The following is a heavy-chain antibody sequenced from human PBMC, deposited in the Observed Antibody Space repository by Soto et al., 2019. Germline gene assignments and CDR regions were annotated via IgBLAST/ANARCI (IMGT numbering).Heavy chain of an antibody. D-gene: IGHD1-26*01. CDR2: ISSSGSTM. CDR1: GFTFDNYE. CDR3: AKEATNINNFDY. Sequence: PGGSLRLSCAASGFTFDNYEMNWVRQAPGKGLEWVSYISSSGSTMNYADSVKGRFTISRDNARNSLYLQMNSPRAEDTAVYYCAKEATNINNFDYWGLGTLVTVSS. V-gene: IGHV3-48*03. J-gene: IGHJ4*02.